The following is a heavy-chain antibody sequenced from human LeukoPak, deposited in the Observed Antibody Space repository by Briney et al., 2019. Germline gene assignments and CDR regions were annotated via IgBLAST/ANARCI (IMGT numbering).Heavy chain of an antibody. CDR3: ARDSGDYGFDY. Sequence: SQTLSLTCTVSGGSISSGDYSWSWIRQPPGKGLEWIGYIYHSGSTYYNPSLKSRVTISVDRSKNQFSLKLSSVTAADTAVYYCARDSGDYGFDYWGQGTLVTVSS. J-gene: IGHJ4*02. CDR2: IYHSGST. CDR1: GGSISSGDYS. V-gene: IGHV4-30-2*01. D-gene: IGHD4/OR15-4a*01.